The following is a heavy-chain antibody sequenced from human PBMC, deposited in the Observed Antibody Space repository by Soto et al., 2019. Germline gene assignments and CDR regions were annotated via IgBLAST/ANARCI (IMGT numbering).Heavy chain of an antibody. J-gene: IGHJ1*01. CDR2: VSVDSNYK. CDR3: ARERYHDTRVYFQQ. D-gene: IGHD2-2*01. V-gene: IGHV3-21*01. Sequence: GGSLGLSCAESGFTFSSYGMILVSLVPGKGLEGFSSVSVDSNYKYYGDSVKCRFTISRDNAKNSLYLQTNSLRPEYTAIYYCARERYHDTRVYFQQWGQGTLVTVSS. CDR1: GFTFSSYG.